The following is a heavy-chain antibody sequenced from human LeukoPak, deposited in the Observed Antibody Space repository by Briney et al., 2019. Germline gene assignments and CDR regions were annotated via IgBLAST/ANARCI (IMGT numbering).Heavy chain of an antibody. J-gene: IGHJ4*02. D-gene: IGHD6-19*01. V-gene: IGHV3-21*01. CDR1: GFTFSIYS. Sequence: PGGSLRLSCAASGFTFSIYSLDWFRQAPGRGLEWVSSITSNSASIYYADSVKGRFSISRDNAKNSLYLQMNSLRAEDTAVYFCARVGGDSSDRGTMIDYWGQGTLVTVSS. CDR3: ARVGGDSSDRGTMIDY. CDR2: ITSNSASI.